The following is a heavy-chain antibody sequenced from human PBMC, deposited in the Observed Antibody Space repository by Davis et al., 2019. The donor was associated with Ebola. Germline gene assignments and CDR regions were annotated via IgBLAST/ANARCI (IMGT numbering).Heavy chain of an antibody. J-gene: IGHJ6*02. D-gene: IGHD3-16*01. Sequence: GVSPKISCAASGFIVSDKYMSWVRQAPGKGLEWVSVIYRDERTYYADSVKGRFTVSRDNSKNTIYLQMSSLRAEDTAVYYCARHYVHDYYMGLDVWGQGTTVIVSS. CDR3: ARHYVHDYYMGLDV. CDR1: GFIVSDKY. CDR2: IYRDERT. V-gene: IGHV3-53*01.